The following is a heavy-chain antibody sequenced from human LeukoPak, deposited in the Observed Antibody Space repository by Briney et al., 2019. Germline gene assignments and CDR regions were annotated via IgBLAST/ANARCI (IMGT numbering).Heavy chain of an antibody. CDR2: ITTSDGNT. D-gene: IGHD7-27*01. V-gene: IGHV3-23*01. CDR3: AKDGGLWVSAHWGDS. J-gene: IGHJ4*02. CDR1: GFSFSGHW. Sequence: PGGSLRLSCTASGFSFSGHWMHWARQLPGKGLEWVSTITTSDGNTYYADSVKGRFTVSRDNSKNTLFLQMNSLRAEDTAVYYCAKDGGLWVSAHWGDSWGRGTLVTVSS.